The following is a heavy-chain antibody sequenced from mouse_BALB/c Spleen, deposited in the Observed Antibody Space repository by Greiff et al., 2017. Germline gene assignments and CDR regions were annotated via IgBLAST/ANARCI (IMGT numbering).Heavy chain of an antibody. D-gene: IGHD2-10*02. CDR3: TRSEYGNYLDY. V-gene: IGHV1-5*01. Sequence: EVKVEESGTVLARPGASVKMSCKASGYSFTSYWMHWVKQRPGQGLEWIGAIYPGNSDTSYNQKFKGKAKLTAVTSASTAYMELSSLTNEDSAVYYCTRSEYGNYLDYWGQGTTLTVSS. J-gene: IGHJ2*01. CDR2: IYPGNSDT. CDR1: GYSFTSYW.